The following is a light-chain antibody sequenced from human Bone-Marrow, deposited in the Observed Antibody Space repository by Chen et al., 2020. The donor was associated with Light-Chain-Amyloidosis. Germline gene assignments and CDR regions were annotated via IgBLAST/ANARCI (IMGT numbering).Light chain of an antibody. CDR3: QQSSSSPIT. V-gene: IGKV3-20*01. Sequence: EIVLTQSPGTLSLSPGERVTLSCRASQSVHANYLTWYQQKPGQAPRLLFSGTSSRAAGIPDRFSGSGSGTDFTLTISRLEPGDFAVYYCQQSSSSPITFGQGTRLEIK. J-gene: IGKJ5*01. CDR2: GTS. CDR1: QSVHANY.